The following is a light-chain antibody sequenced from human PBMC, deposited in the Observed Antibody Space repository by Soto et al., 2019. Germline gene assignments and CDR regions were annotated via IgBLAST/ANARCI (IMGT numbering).Light chain of an antibody. J-gene: IGKJ1*01. CDR1: QSVTSSY. CDR3: QQYVSPPRT. V-gene: IGKV3-20*01. Sequence: EIVLTQSPGTLSLSPGERATLSCRASQSVTSSYLAWYQQKPGQAPRLLIYGASSRATGIPDRFSGSGSGTDFTLTISRLEPEDFAVYYCQQYVSPPRTFGQGTKVEI. CDR2: GAS.